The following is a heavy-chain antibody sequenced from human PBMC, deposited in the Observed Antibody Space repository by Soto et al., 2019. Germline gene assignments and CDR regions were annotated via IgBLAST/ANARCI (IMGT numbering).Heavy chain of an antibody. CDR1: TDSFNDYY. D-gene: IGHD5-18*01. J-gene: IGHJ3*02. CDR3: ARDVGIHNAFDI. V-gene: IGHV4-59*13. Sequence: QVRLHESGPGLVKPSETLSLTCTVSTDSFNDYYWSWIRQPARKGLEWIGSIYHTGNTNYNPSLESRVSISVDTSKFQFSLSLSSVTAADTAVYYCARDVGIHNAFDIWGQGTLVTVSS. CDR2: IYHTGNT.